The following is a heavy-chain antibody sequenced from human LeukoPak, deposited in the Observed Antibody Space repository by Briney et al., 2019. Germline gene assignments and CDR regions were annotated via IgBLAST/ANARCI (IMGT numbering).Heavy chain of an antibody. D-gene: IGHD2-2*01. J-gene: IGHJ4*02. CDR1: GFTFSSYW. CDR2: INSDGSST. Sequence: SGGSLRLSCAASGFTFSSYWMHWVRQAPGKGLVWVSRINSDGSSTSYADSVRGRFTISRDNAKNTLYLQMNSLRVEDTAVYYCTTVLSPAMTLDYWGQGTLVTVSS. V-gene: IGHV3-74*01. CDR3: TTVLSPAMTLDY.